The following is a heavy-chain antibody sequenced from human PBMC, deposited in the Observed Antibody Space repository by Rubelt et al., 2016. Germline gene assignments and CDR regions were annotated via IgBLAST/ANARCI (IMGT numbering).Heavy chain of an antibody. CDR3: AKSNAVRGYCSGGSCQFDP. CDR2: ISGSGGTA. Sequence: EVQLVESGGGLVQPGGSLRLSCSASGFTFSSYALSWVRQAPGKGLEWVSIISGSGGTAYYADSVKGRFTISRDNSKNILYLQMDSLRAEETAVYYWAKSNAVRGYCSGGSCQFDPWGQGTLVTVSS. J-gene: IGHJ5*02. V-gene: IGHV3-23*04. CDR1: GFTFSSYA. D-gene: IGHD2-15*01.